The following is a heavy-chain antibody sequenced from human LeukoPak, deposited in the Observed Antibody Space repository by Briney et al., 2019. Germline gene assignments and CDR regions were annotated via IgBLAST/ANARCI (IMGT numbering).Heavy chain of an antibody. J-gene: IGHJ5*02. CDR1: GGSTSSSNW. Sequence: PSETLSLTCAVSGGSTSSSNWWSWVRQPPGKGLEWIEEIYHCGSTNYNPSLKSRVTISVDKSKNQFSLKLSSVTAADTAVYYCARDRCSSTSCYVGVGWFDPWGQGTLVTVSS. CDR3: ARDRCSSTSCYVGVGWFDP. V-gene: IGHV4-4*02. CDR2: IYHCGST. D-gene: IGHD2-2*01.